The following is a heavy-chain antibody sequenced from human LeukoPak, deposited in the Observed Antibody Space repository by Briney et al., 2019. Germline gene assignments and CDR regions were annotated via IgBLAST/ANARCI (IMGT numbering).Heavy chain of an antibody. Sequence: GGSLRLSCAASGFTFSSYSMNWVRQAPGKGLEWVSSISSSSSYIYYADSVKDRFTISRDNAKNSLYMQMNSLRAEDTAVYYCAREEYSGSYYFDYWGQGTLVTVSS. CDR1: GFTFSSYS. J-gene: IGHJ4*02. D-gene: IGHD1-26*01. CDR2: ISSSSSYI. CDR3: AREEYSGSYYFDY. V-gene: IGHV3-21*01.